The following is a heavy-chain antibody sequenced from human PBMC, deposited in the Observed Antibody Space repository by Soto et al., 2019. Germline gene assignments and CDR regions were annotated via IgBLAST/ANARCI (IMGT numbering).Heavy chain of an antibody. CDR3: ARDGKGGGGS. Sequence: QVQLVQSGAEVKKPGSSVKVSCKASGGTFSSYAISWVRQAPGQGLEWMGGIIPIFGTANYAQKFQGRVTITADKTTSTAYIELSSLRSEDTAGFYCARDGKGGGGSWGQGTLVNVSS. J-gene: IGHJ4*02. V-gene: IGHV1-69*06. D-gene: IGHD1-1*01. CDR1: GGTFSSYA. CDR2: IIPIFGTA.